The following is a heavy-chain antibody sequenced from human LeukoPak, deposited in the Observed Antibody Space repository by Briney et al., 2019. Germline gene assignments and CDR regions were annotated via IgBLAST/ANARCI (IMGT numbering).Heavy chain of an antibody. J-gene: IGHJ4*02. CDR1: GGTFSSYA. CDR3: VRDYDISGPQKNFFDY. V-gene: IGHV1-69*06. Sequence: SVKVSCKASGGTFSSYAISWVRQAPGQGLEWMGGIIPMFGAVNYAQKFQGRVTITADKSTGTAYMELSSLRSEDTAVYYCVRDYDISGPQKNFFDYWGQGTLVTVSS. CDR2: IIPMFGAV. D-gene: IGHD3-22*01.